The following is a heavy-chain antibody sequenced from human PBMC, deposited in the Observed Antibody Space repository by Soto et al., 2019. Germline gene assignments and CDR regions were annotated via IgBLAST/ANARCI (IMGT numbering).Heavy chain of an antibody. CDR3: ARGRNYYDGRGSPPNYFDS. CDR2: IDYSENT. D-gene: IGHD3-22*01. J-gene: IGHJ4*02. Sequence: QLQLQESGSGLVKPSQTLSLTCAVSGGSISSGGYSWSWIRQPPGEGLEWIGYIDYSENTYYNPSLKSRVTISRDMSMNQCSMNLRSVTAADTAVYYCARGRNYYDGRGSPPNYFDSWCQGTLVTVSS. V-gene: IGHV4-30-2*01. CDR1: GGSISSGGYS.